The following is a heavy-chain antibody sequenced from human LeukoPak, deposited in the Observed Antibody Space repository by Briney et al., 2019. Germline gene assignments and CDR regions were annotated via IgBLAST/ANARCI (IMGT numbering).Heavy chain of an antibody. CDR3: ARGRDCSGSYQDDAFDI. J-gene: IGHJ3*02. CDR1: GGSISSYY. CDR2: IYYSGST. D-gene: IGHD2-15*01. Sequence: SETLSLTCTVSGGSISSYYWSWIRQPPGKGLEWIGYIYYSGSTNYNPSLKSRVTISVDTSKNQFSLKLSSVTAADTAVYYCARGRDCSGSYQDDAFDIWGQGTMVTVSS. V-gene: IGHV4-59*01.